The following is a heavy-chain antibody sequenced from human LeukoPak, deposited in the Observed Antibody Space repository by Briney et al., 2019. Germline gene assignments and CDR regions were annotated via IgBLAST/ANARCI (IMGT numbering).Heavy chain of an antibody. D-gene: IGHD1-1*01. CDR2: ISNGGTT. CDR1: GDSISKYY. V-gene: IGHV4-59*01. J-gene: IGHJ3*02. Sequence: SETLSRTCTVSGDSISKYYWSWIRQPPGEGLEWIGYISNGGTTKYNPSLKSRVTISVDTSNNQLSLRLSSVTAADTAVYHCVRLQPNTGEWAFDIWGQGTMVSVSS. CDR3: VRLQPNTGEWAFDI.